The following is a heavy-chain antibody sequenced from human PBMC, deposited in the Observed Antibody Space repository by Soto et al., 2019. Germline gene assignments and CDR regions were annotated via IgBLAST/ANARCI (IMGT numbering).Heavy chain of an antibody. J-gene: IGHJ4*02. CDR1: GGSISSYY. Sequence: SETLSLTCTVSGGSISSYYWSWIRQPPGKGLEWIGYIYYSGSTNYNPSLKSRVTISVDTSKNQFSLKLSSVTAADTAVYYCARTIVDTAMVFDYWGQGTLVTVS. CDR2: IYYSGST. D-gene: IGHD5-18*01. V-gene: IGHV4-59*01. CDR3: ARTIVDTAMVFDY.